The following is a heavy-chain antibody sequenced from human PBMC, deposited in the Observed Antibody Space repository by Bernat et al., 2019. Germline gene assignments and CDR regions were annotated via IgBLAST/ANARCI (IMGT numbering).Heavy chain of an antibody. CDR3: AGTAVAGPYRGSYIDY. J-gene: IGHJ4*02. CDR1: GFTFSSYG. V-gene: IGHV3-33*01. Sequence: QVQLVESGGGVVQPGRSLRLSCAASGFTFSSYGMHLVRQAPRMGLEWVAVIRYDGSNKYYADSGKGRFTISRDNSKNTLYLQMNSLGAEDTDVYYWAGTAVAGPYRGSYIDYWGQGTLVTVSS. CDR2: IRYDGSNK. D-gene: IGHD1-26*01.